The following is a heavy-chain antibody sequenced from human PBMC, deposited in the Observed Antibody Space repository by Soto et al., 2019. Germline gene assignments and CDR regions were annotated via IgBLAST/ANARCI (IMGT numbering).Heavy chain of an antibody. CDR2: ISAYNGNT. D-gene: IGHD4-17*01. V-gene: IGHV1-18*04. CDR1: GYTFTSYG. CDR3: ARVAYGDYVADAFDI. J-gene: IGHJ3*02. Sequence: QVQLVQSGAEVKKPGASVKVSCKASGYTFTSYGISWVRQAPGQGLEWIGWISAYNGNTNYAQKLQGRVTMTTDTSTSTAYLELESLRSDDTAVYYCARVAYGDYVADAFDIWGQGTMVTVSS.